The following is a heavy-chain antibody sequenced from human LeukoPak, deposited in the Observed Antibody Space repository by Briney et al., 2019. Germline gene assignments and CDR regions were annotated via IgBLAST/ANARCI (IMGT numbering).Heavy chain of an antibody. J-gene: IGHJ6*02. CDR2: ISSSSGYT. Sequence: PGGSLRLSCAASGFTFSDYYMSWIRQAPGKGLEWVSYISSSSGYTYYVDSVKGRFTISRDNSRNSLYLQMNSLRAEDTAVYYCASLPRPPLTYCSSSSCNYGMDVWGQGTTVTVSS. D-gene: IGHD2-15*01. CDR1: GFTFSDYY. V-gene: IGHV3-11*03. CDR3: ASLPRPPLTYCSSSSCNYGMDV.